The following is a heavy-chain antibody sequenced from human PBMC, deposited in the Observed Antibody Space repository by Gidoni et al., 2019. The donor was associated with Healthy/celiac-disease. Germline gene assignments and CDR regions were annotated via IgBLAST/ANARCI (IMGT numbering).Heavy chain of an antibody. CDR1: GFTFSSYW. CDR2: IKQDGSEK. CDR3: ARDTNPAVAYDAFDI. Sequence: EVQLVESGGGLVQPGGSLRLSCAASGFTFSSYWMSWVRQAPGKGLEWVANIKQDGSEKYYVDSVKGRFTIYRDNAKNSLYLQMNSLRAEDTAVYYCARDTNPAVAYDAFDIWGQGTMVTVSS. D-gene: IGHD6-19*01. J-gene: IGHJ3*02. V-gene: IGHV3-7*01.